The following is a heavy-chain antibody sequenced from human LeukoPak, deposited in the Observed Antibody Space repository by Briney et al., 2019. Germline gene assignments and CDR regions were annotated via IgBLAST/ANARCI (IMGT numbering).Heavy chain of an antibody. Sequence: ASVKVSCKASGYTLTRNYLHWVRQAPGQGLEWMGIINPSGGSTSYAQKFQGRVTMTRDTSTSTVYMELSSLRSEDTAVYYCARYIYGYLHYWGQGTLVTVSS. CDR2: INPSGGST. CDR3: ARYIYGYLHY. V-gene: IGHV1-46*01. D-gene: IGHD5-18*01. J-gene: IGHJ4*02. CDR1: GYTLTRNY.